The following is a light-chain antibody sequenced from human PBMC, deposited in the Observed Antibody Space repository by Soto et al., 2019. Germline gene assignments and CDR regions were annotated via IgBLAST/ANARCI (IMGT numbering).Light chain of an antibody. CDR2: GAS. V-gene: IGKV3-15*01. CDR1: QSVTSY. J-gene: IGKJ2*01. CDR3: QQYINWPYT. Sequence: EVVMTQSPATLSVSPGERATLSCRASQSVTSYLAWYQQKPGQAPRLLIYGASTRATGIPARFSGSGSGTEFTLTISSLQSEDFAIYYCQQYINWPYTFGQGTKLEIK.